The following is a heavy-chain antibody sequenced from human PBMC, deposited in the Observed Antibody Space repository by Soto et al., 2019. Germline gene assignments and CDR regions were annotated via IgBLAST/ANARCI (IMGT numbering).Heavy chain of an antibody. CDR3: ASGYSYGGLDS. D-gene: IGHD5-18*01. J-gene: IGHJ5*01. V-gene: IGHV1-18*04. CDR1: GYPFSSYG. CDR2: ISGYNAKT. Sequence: ASVKVSCKTSGYPFSSYGISWVRQAPGQGLEWLGWISGYNAKTEYGQKVQDRLTMTADKFTSTAYMELSSLRSDDTAVYYCASGYSYGGLDSWG.